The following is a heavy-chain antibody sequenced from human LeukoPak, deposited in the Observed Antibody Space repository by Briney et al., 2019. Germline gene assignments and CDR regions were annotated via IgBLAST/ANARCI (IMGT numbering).Heavy chain of an antibody. V-gene: IGHV3-48*01. CDR1: GFTFSTYS. D-gene: IGHD4-23*01. CDR3: ASDYGGINRDY. J-gene: IGHJ4*02. Sequence: GSLRLSRAASGFTFSTYSLNWVRQAPGKGLEWLSHITITGTLYYADSVKGRFTVSRDNAENSLYLQMNSLRAEDTAVYYCASDYGGINRDYWGQGTLVTVSS. CDR2: ITITGTL.